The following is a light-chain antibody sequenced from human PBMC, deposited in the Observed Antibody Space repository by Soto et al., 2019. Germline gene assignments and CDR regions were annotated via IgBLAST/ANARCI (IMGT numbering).Light chain of an antibody. CDR2: EVS. CDR3: SSHTTYSTRI. Sequence: HSALTQPASVSGSPGQSIAISCTGTSSDIGSYNYVSWYQQHPGKAPKLIIHEVSNRPSGISDHFSGSKSGNTASLTISGLQADDEADYYCSSHTTYSTRIFGTGTKLTVL. CDR1: SSDIGSYNY. V-gene: IGLV2-14*01. J-gene: IGLJ1*01.